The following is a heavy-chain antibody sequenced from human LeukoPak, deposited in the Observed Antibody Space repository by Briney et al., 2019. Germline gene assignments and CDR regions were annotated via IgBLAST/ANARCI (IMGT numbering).Heavy chain of an antibody. V-gene: IGHV3-49*04. Sequence: GGSLRLSCAGSGFTFSSYGMHWVRQAPGKGLEWVGFIRSKAYGGTTEYAASVKGRFTISRDDSKSIAYLQMNSLKTEDTAVYYCTRVGYDILTGYDFDYWGQGTLVTVSS. CDR3: TRVGYDILTGYDFDY. CDR1: GFTFSSYG. J-gene: IGHJ4*02. D-gene: IGHD3-9*01. CDR2: IRSKAYGGTT.